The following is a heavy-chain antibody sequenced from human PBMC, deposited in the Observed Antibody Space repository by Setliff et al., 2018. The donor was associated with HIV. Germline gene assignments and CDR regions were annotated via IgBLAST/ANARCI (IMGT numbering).Heavy chain of an antibody. CDR2: IYPDDSAT. J-gene: IGHJ5*01. CDR1: GYRFSDNW. CDR3: AKHGFERKSPYNWFDS. D-gene: IGHD3-16*01. V-gene: IGHV5-51*01. Sequence: PGESLKISCKASGYRFSDNWIGWVRQMPGKGLEWMAIIYPDDSATRYSPSFQGQVIISADKSINTAYLRWRRLRASDTAMYYCAKHGFERKSPYNWFDSWAREPWSPSPQ.